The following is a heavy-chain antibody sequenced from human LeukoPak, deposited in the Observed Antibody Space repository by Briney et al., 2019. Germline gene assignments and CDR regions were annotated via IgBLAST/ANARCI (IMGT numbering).Heavy chain of an antibody. Sequence: GGSLRLSCAASGFTFSTYAMTWVRQAPGKGLEWVSTISGSGDNTYYADSVKGRFTISRDNSKNTLYLQMNSLRAEDTAVYYCARESESYDSSGSTFKYWGQGTLVTVSS. CDR1: GFTFSTYA. J-gene: IGHJ4*02. V-gene: IGHV3-23*01. CDR3: ARESESYDSSGSTFKY. CDR2: ISGSGDNT. D-gene: IGHD3-22*01.